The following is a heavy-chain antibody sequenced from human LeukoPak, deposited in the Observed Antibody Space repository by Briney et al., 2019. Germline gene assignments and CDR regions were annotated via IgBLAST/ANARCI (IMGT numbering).Heavy chain of an antibody. J-gene: IGHJ4*02. CDR2: INHSGST. CDR3: ARLDYGDYIN. Sequence: PSETLSLTCAVYGGSFSGYYWSWIRQPPGKGLEWIGEINHSGSTYYNPSLKSRVTISVDTSKNQFSLKLSSVTAADTAVYYCARLDYGDYINWGQGTLVTVSS. D-gene: IGHD4-17*01. CDR1: GGSFSGYY. V-gene: IGHV4-34*09.